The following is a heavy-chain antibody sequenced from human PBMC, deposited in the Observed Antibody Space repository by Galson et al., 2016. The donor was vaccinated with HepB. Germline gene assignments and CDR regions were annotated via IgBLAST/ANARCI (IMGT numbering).Heavy chain of an antibody. CDR3: AKRHEYCPPVGCSVDY. J-gene: IGHJ4*02. CDR2: DSMDGRRK. D-gene: IGHD2/OR15-2a*01. CDR1: GFIFRGYG. Sequence: SLRLSCAGSGFIFRGYGMHWVRQAPGKGLEWVAADSMDGRRKYYADSVRGRFTISRDNSDKLLFLQMDILRPDDTAVYYCAKRHEYCPPVGCSVDYWGQGTLVSFSS. V-gene: IGHV3-30*18.